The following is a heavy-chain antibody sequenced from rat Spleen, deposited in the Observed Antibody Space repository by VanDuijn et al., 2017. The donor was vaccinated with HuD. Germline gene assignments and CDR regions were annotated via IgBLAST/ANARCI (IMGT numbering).Heavy chain of an antibody. J-gene: IGHJ2*01. V-gene: IGHV5-29*01. CDR1: GFTFSNYG. Sequence: EVQLVESGGGLVQPGRSLKLSCAASGFTFSNYGMAWVRQAPTKGLEWVATLSYDGITTYYRDSVKGRFTISGDNAKSTLDLKMDSLRSDDTATYYCARRFYGYTDYFDFWGQGVMVTVSS. CDR3: ARRFYGYTDYFDF. D-gene: IGHD1-9*01. CDR2: LSYDGITT.